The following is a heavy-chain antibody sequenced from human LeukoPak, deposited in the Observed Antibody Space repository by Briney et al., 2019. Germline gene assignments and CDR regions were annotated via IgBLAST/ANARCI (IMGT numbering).Heavy chain of an antibody. CDR3: ARHTYDILTFGP. Sequence: ASVKVSCKASGYTFTGYYMHWVRQAPGQGLEWMGWINPNSVGTNYAQKFQGRVTMTRDTSTSTVYMEVTSLRSEDTAVYYCARHTYDILTFGPWGQGTLVTVSS. CDR1: GYTFTGYY. J-gene: IGHJ5*02. D-gene: IGHD3-9*01. V-gene: IGHV1-2*02. CDR2: INPNSVGT.